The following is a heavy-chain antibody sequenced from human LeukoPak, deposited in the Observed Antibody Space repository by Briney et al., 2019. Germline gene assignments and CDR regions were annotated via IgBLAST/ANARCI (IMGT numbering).Heavy chain of an antibody. Sequence: SETLSLTCIVSGGSINSHYWSWIRQPPGKGLEWIGDIHYTGTTKYNPSVKSRVTISIDTSKNQFSLELSSVTATGTAVYFCATNRVGTYDRPFDIWGQGTMVTVSS. CDR1: GGSINSHY. CDR3: ATNRVGTYDRPFDI. J-gene: IGHJ3*02. CDR2: IHYTGTT. D-gene: IGHD1-26*01. V-gene: IGHV4-59*08.